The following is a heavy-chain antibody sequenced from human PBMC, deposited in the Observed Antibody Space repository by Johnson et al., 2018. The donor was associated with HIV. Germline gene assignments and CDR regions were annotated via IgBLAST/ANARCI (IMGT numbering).Heavy chain of an antibody. Sequence: QVQLVESGGGVVQPGRSLRLSCAASGFTFSSYAMHWVRQAPGKGLEWVAVISYDGSNKYYADSVKGRFTLSRDNSKNTLYLQMNSLRVEDTAVYYCARLSMIVVLITPGAFDIWGQGTMVTVSS. CDR1: GFTFSSYA. J-gene: IGHJ3*02. D-gene: IGHD3-22*01. CDR2: ISYDGSNK. CDR3: ARLSMIVVLITPGAFDI. V-gene: IGHV3-30-3*01.